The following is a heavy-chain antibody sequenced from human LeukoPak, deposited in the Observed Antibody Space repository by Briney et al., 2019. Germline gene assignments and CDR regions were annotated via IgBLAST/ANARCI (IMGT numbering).Heavy chain of an antibody. Sequence: ASVKLSCTASGYTFTVYYMHWVRQAPGQGLEWLGWINPNSGDTYYAQKFQGRVTMTRDTSISTAYMELSRLRSDDTAIYYCARGDYYDSRGFPWWGQGTWFTVSS. J-gene: IGHJ4*02. CDR3: ARGDYYDSRGFPW. CDR1: GYTFTVYY. CDR2: INPNSGDT. D-gene: IGHD3-22*01. V-gene: IGHV1-2*02.